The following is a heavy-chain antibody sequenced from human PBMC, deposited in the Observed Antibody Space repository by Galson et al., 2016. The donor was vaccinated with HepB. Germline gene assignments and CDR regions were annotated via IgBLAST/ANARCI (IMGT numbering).Heavy chain of an antibody. J-gene: IGHJ4*02. CDR3: AKGGDYDH. CDR2: ISGDGVHT. V-gene: IGHV3-23*01. Sequence: SLRLSCAASGFTFSESAMSWVRQAPGKGLEWVSAISGDGVHTYYAGSVKGRFTISRDISKNTLFLQMNSLRAEDTAVYYCAKGGDYDHWGQGTLLTVSS. CDR1: GFTFSESA. D-gene: IGHD1-26*01.